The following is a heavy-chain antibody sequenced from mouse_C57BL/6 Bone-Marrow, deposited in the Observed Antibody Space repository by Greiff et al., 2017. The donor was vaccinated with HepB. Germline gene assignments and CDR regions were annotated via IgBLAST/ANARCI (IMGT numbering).Heavy chain of an antibody. V-gene: IGHV1-69*01. Sequence: QVQLQQPGAELVMPGASVKLSCKASGYTFTSYWMHWVKQRPGQGLEWIGEIDPSDSYTNYNQKFKGKSTLTVDKSSSTAYVQLSSLTSEDSAVYDCARLYFDVWGTGTTVTVSS. CDR1: GYTFTSYW. J-gene: IGHJ1*03. CDR3: ARLYFDV. CDR2: IDPSDSYT.